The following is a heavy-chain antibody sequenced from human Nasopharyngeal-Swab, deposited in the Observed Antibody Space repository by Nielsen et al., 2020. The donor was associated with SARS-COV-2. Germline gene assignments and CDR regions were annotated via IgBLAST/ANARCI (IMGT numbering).Heavy chain of an antibody. V-gene: IGHV1-3*01. CDR1: GYTFTNNP. D-gene: IGHD6-19*01. Sequence: ASVKVSCKASGYTFTNNPIHWVRQAPGQGLEWMGWIIPGNGNTKYSQKFQGRVTISRDTSATTVYMEMSSLRSEDTTVYFCARSGWLPWFDYWGQGTLVTVSS. CDR3: ARSGWLPWFDY. CDR2: IIPGNGNT. J-gene: IGHJ4*02.